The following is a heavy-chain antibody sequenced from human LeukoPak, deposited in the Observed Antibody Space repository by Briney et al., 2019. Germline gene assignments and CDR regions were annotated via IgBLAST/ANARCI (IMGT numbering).Heavy chain of an antibody. CDR2: INHSGST. CDR3: ARGGSSGLTY. V-gene: IGHV4-34*01. D-gene: IGHD6-19*01. J-gene: IGHJ4*02. Sequence: SETLSLTCAVYGGSFSGYYWSWIRQPPGKGLEWIGEINHSGSTNYNPSLKSRVTISVDTSKNQFSLKLSSVTAADTAVYYRARGGSSGLTYWGQGTLVTVSS. CDR1: GGSFSGYY.